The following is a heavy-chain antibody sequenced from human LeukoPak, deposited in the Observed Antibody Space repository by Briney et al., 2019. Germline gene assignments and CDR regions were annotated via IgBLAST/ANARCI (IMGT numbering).Heavy chain of an antibody. V-gene: IGHV4-39*07. Sequence: SETLSLTCTVSGGSISSSGYYWDWIRQPPGKGLEWIGSIYYSGSTYYNPSLKSRVTISVDTSKTQFSLKLSSVTAADTAVYYCARRPATGYCSGGSCPEHSFDIWGQGTMVTVSS. CDR1: GGSISSSGYY. D-gene: IGHD2-15*01. CDR3: ARRPATGYCSGGSCPEHSFDI. CDR2: IYYSGST. J-gene: IGHJ3*02.